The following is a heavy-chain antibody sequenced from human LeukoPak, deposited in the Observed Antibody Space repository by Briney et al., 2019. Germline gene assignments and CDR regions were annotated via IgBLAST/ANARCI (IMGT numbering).Heavy chain of an antibody. CDR3: ARGISGTWYFDY. V-gene: IGHV4-34*01. CDR2: INHSGST. CDR1: GGSFSGYY. Sequence: SETLSLTCAVYGGSFSGYYWSWIRQPPRKGLEWIGEINHSGSTNYNPSLKSRVTISVNTSKNQFSLKLSSVTAADTAVYYCARGISGTWYFDYWGQGTLVTVSS. D-gene: IGHD1-7*01. J-gene: IGHJ4*02.